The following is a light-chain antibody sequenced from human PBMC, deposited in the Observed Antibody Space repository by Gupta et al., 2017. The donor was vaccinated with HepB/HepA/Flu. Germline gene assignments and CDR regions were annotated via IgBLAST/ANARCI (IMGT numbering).Light chain of an antibody. CDR3: QQRSNRPPLT. CDR2: DAS. CDR1: QSVSDY. V-gene: IGKV3-11*01. Sequence: EILLTQSPATLSLSPGERATLSCRASQSVSDYLAAYQQKTRQDPSSLIYDASDSATGIPPRFSGGGCGTEFTLTISSREPEDYAVYYCQQRSNRPPLTFGAGTKLEIK. J-gene: IGKJ4*01.